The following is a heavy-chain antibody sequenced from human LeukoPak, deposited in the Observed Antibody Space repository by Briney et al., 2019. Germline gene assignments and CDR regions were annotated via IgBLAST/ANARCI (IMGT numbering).Heavy chain of an antibody. D-gene: IGHD3-22*01. CDR2: ISSSGSTI. V-gene: IGHV3-11*04. J-gene: IGHJ4*02. CDR1: GFTFSDYY. CDR3: ARGYLTYYYDSSGYWGY. Sequence: SGGSLRLSCAASGFTFSDYYMSWIRQAPGKGLEWVSYISSSGSTIYYADSVKGRFTISRDNAKDSLYLQMNSLRAEDTAVYYCARGYLTYYYDSSGYWGYWGQGTLVTVSS.